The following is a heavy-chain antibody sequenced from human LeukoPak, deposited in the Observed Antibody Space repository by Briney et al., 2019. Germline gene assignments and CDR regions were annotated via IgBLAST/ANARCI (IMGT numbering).Heavy chain of an antibody. CDR2: IYYSGTT. J-gene: IGHJ4*02. Sequence: SETLSLTCTVSGGSITSYWSWIRQPPGKGLEWIGYIYYSGTTNYNPSLKSRVTISVDTSKNQFSLKLSSVTAADTAVYYCARGVYIAAAQYAYWGQGTLVTVSS. V-gene: IGHV4-59*01. D-gene: IGHD6-13*01. CDR3: ARGVYIAAAQYAY. CDR1: GGSITSY.